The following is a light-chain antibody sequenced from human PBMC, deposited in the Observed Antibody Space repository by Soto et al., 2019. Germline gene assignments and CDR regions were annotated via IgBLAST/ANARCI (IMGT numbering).Light chain of an antibody. V-gene: IGKV3-20*01. CDR3: QQTGDSPLMYT. Sequence: EIVLTQSPGTLSLSPGERATLSCRASPSISRENVAWYQQRPGQAPSLLIYSASSRATGVPDRFSGSGTGTDFTLTISSLDNENVAVYSCQQTGDSPLMYTFGQGTKLEIK. CDR1: PSISREN. CDR2: SAS. J-gene: IGKJ2*01.